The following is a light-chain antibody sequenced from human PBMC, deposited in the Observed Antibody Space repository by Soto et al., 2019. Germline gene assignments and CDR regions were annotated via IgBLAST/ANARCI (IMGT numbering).Light chain of an antibody. CDR1: QSVSSN. CDR3: QHRSNWPLT. Sequence: EIVMTQSPVTLSVSPGERATLSCRASQSVSSNLAWYQQKPGQAPSLLIYGAFTRATGIPARFSGTGSGTEFTLTISSLQSEDFALYYCQHRSNWPLTFGGGTKVDIK. V-gene: IGKV3-15*01. CDR2: GAF. J-gene: IGKJ4*01.